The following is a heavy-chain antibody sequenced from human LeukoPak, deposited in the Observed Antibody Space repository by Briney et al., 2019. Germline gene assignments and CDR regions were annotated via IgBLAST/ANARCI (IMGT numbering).Heavy chain of an antibody. CDR1: GFTFSSCS. CDR2: ISSGSTYR. J-gene: IGHJ4*02. Sequence: GGSLRLSCTASGFTFSSCSMNWVRQAPGKGLEWVSSISSGSTYRYYADSVKGRFTISRDNAENSLFLQMDSLRAEDTALYYCARDSERRDGFSLYFFDYWGRGTLVTVSS. V-gene: IGHV3-21*01. CDR3: ARDSERRDGFSLYFFDY. D-gene: IGHD5-24*01.